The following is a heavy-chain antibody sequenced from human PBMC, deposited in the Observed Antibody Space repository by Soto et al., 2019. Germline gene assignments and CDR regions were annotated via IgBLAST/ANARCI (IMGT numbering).Heavy chain of an antibody. CDR2: INWNSGSI. D-gene: IGHD3-10*01. CDR3: AKDRGSGSYAANYYYYGMDV. Sequence: PGGSLRLSCAASGFTFDDYAMHWVRQAPGKGLEWVSGINWNSGSIGYADSVKGRFTIPRDNAKTSLYLQMNSLRAEDTALYYCAKDRGSGSYAANYYYYGMDVWGQGTTVTVSS. V-gene: IGHV3-9*01. J-gene: IGHJ6*02. CDR1: GFTFDDYA.